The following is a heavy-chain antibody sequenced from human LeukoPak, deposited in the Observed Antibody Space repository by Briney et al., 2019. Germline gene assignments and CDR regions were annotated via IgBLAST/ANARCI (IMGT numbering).Heavy chain of an antibody. J-gene: IGHJ5*02. V-gene: IGHV4-59*01. D-gene: IGHD5-12*01. CDR2: IYYSGST. CDR1: GGSISSYY. CDR3: ARGGVYSGYDQGNWFDP. Sequence: SETLSLTCTVSGGSISSYYWSWIRQPPGKGLEWIGYIYYSGSTNYNPSLKSRVTISVDTSKNQFSLKLSSVTAADTAVYYCARGGVYSGYDQGNWFDPWGQGTLVTVSS.